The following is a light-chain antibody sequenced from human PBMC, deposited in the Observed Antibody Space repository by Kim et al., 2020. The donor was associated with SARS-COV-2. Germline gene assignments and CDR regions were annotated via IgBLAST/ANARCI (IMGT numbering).Light chain of an antibody. J-gene: IGLJ3*02. CDR1: SSDVGGYNY. CDR2: DVS. V-gene: IGLV2-14*01. Sequence: SELTQPASVSGSPGQSITISCTGTSSDVGGYNYVSWYQQHPGKAPKLMIYDVSKRPSGVSNRFSGSKSGNTASLTISGLQAEDEADYYCSSYTSSSTWVFGGGTQLTVL. CDR3: SSYTSSSTWV.